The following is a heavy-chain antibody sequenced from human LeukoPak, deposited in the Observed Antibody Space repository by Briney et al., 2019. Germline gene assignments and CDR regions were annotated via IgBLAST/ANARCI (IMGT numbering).Heavy chain of an antibody. CDR3: ARLYYFDSSSYEGRGYLDY. Sequence: GESLKISCKGSGYSFNNYWIGWVRQMPGKGLEWMGIIYPGDSDTRYSPSFQGQVTISADKSISIAYLQWSSLKASDTAMYYCARLYYFDSSSYEGRGYLDYWGQGTLVTVSS. CDR2: IYPGDSDT. J-gene: IGHJ4*02. CDR1: GYSFNNYW. D-gene: IGHD3-22*01. V-gene: IGHV5-51*01.